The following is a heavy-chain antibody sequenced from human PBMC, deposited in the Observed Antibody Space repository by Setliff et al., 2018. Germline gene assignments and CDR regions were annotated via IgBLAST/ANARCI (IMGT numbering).Heavy chain of an antibody. Sequence: PSQTLSLPCPVSGGSIISDCWSWIRQPPEKGLEWIGCVCNTGRTIYNPFLKSRLSISVDTSKNQFSLKLSSVTAVDTAVYHCARDQVSRGYWYYFVSWGQGPQVTV. CDR1: GGSIISDC. CDR2: VCNTGRT. J-gene: IGHJ4*02. V-gene: IGHV4-59*01. D-gene: IGHD2-15*01. CDR3: ARDQVSRGYWYYFVS.